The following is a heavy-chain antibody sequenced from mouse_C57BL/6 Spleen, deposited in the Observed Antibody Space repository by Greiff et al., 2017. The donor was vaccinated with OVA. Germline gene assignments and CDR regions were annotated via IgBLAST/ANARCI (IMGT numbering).Heavy chain of an antibody. J-gene: IGHJ2*01. D-gene: IGHD4-1*01. CDR1: GYTFTDYE. V-gene: IGHV1-15*01. CDR3: TRRIWGDY. CDR2: IDPETGGT. Sequence: VQRVESGAELVRPGASVTLSCKASGYTFTDYEMHWVKQTPVHGLEWIGAIDPETGGTAYNQKFKGKAILTADKSSSTAYMELRSLTSEDSAVYYCTRRIWGDYWGQGTTLTVSS.